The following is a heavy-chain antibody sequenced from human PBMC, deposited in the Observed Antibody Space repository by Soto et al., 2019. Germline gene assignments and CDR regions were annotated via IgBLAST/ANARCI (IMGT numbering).Heavy chain of an antibody. CDR1: GGSLSGYY. J-gene: IGHJ4*02. V-gene: IGHV4-34*01. CDR3: ARGRITMVRGVIRGPRFDY. D-gene: IGHD3-10*01. Sequence: SETLSLTCAVYGGSLSGYYWSWIRQPPGKGLEWIGEINHSGSTNYNPSLKSRVTISVDTSKNQFSLKLSSVTAADTAVYYCARGRITMVRGVIRGPRFDYWGQGTLVTVSS. CDR2: INHSGST.